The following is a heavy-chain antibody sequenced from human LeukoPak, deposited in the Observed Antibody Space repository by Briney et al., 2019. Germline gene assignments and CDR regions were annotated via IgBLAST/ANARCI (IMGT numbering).Heavy chain of an antibody. D-gene: IGHD5-18*01. V-gene: IGHV3-33*06. CDR2: IWYDGSNK. CDR3: AKDIAMAPYYYYYGMDV. CDR1: GFTFSSYG. Sequence: GRSLRLSCAASGFTFSSYGMHWVRQAPGKGLEWVAVIWYDGSNKYYADSVKGRFTISRDNSKNTLYPQMNSLRAEDTALYYCAKDIAMAPYYYYYGMDVRGQGTTVTVSS. J-gene: IGHJ6*02.